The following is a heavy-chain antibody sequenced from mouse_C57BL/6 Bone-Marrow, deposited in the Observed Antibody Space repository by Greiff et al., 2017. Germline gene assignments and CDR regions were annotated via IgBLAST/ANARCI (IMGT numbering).Heavy chain of an antibody. CDR2: ILPGSGST. CDR3: ARRERNLYYGDYGPFAY. J-gene: IGHJ3*01. D-gene: IGHD2-13*01. CDR1: GYTFTGYG. V-gene: IGHV1-9*01. Sequence: QVQLQQSGAELMKPGASVKLSCKATGYTFTGYGIEWVKQRPGHGLEWIGAILPGSGSTNYNEKVKGRATFTADTSSNTVYMQLSSRTTEDADIYYCARRERNLYYGDYGPFAYWGQGTLVTVSA.